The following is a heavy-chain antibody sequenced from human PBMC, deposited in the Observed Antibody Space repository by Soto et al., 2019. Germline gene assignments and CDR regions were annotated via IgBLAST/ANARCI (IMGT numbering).Heavy chain of an antibody. Sequence: GASVKVSCKASGGTFSSYAISWVRQAPGQGLEWMGGIIPIFGTANYAQKFQGGVTITADESTSTAYMELSSLRSEDTAVYYCARARYYYDSSGYYEEPIETFDYWGQGTLVTVSS. J-gene: IGHJ4*02. CDR3: ARARYYYDSSGYYEEPIETFDY. CDR2: IIPIFGTA. D-gene: IGHD3-22*01. CDR1: GGTFSSYA. V-gene: IGHV1-69*13.